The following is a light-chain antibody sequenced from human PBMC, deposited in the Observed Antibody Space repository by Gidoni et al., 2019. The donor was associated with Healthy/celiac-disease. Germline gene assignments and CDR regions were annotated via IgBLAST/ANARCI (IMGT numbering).Light chain of an antibody. V-gene: IGLV3-21*02. Sequence: SYLLTQPPSVSVAPGPTARSTCGGNNNGSKSVHWYQQQPGQAPVLVVYDDSDRHSGIPERFSGSNSGNTATLTISRVEAGDEVDYYCQVWDSSSDHVVFGGGTKLTVL. CDR2: DDS. J-gene: IGLJ2*01. CDR1: NNGSKS. CDR3: QVWDSSSDHVV.